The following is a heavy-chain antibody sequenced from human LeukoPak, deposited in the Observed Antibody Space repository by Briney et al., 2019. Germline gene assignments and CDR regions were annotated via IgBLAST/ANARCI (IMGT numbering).Heavy chain of an antibody. CDR3: ARVSSSWYYFDY. CDR2: ISGCNGNT. J-gene: IGHJ4*02. V-gene: IGHV1-18*01. CDR1: GFTFTSYG. D-gene: IGHD6-13*01. Sequence: ASVKVSCKASGFTFTSYGFSWVRQAPGQGLEWMGWISGCNGNTNYAQKLQGRVTMNTDTSTSTAYMELRSLISDDTAIYYCARVSSSWYYFDYWGQGTLVTVSS.